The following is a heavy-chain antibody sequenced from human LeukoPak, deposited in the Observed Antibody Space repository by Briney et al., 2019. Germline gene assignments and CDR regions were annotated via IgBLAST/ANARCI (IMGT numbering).Heavy chain of an antibody. J-gene: IGHJ4*02. Sequence: PSETLSLTCAVSGGSISSGGYSWSWLRPPPGKDLEWVGYIYHSGSTYYNPSLKSRVTISVDRSKDQFSLKLSSVTAADTAVYYCARGRTTVVTPYYFDYWGQGTLGTVSA. V-gene: IGHV4-30-2*01. CDR1: GGSISSGGYS. CDR3: ARGRTTVVTPYYFDY. D-gene: IGHD4-23*01. CDR2: IYHSGST.